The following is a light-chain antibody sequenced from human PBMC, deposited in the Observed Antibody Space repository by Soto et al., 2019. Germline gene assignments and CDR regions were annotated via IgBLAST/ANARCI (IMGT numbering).Light chain of an antibody. V-gene: IGKV3-15*01. Sequence: EIAMTESPGTLSVSPGERATLSCRASQNISRNLAWYQQKPGQAPRVLIDGASTRATGIPARFSGSGSGTEFSLTISSLPSEDFAVYYCQEYNKWLWTFGQGTKVEIK. J-gene: IGKJ1*01. CDR1: QNISRN. CDR3: QEYNKWLWT. CDR2: GAS.